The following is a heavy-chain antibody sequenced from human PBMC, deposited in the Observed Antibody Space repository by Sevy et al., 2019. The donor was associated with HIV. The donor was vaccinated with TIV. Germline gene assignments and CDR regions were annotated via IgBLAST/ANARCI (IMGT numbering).Heavy chain of an antibody. D-gene: IGHD2-8*01. J-gene: IGHJ4*02. CDR3: TRDMYGIDY. Sequence: GGSLRLSCAASGFTFTNYWMHWVRQAPGKGLVWVSRVDNDGSGTNYADSVKGRFTIFRDNAKNTVDLQMNSLRAEDTAVYYCTRDMYGIDYWGQGTLVTVSS. CDR2: VDNDGSGT. CDR1: GFTFTNYW. V-gene: IGHV3-74*01.